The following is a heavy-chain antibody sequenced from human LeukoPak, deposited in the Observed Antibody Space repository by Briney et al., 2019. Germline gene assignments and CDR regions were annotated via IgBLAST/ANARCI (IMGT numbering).Heavy chain of an antibody. V-gene: IGHV3-23*01. CDR1: GFTFSSYA. CDR2: IGISGGST. Sequence: GGSLRLSCVASGFTFSSYAMSWVRQAPGRGLEWVSGIGISGGSTYYADSVKGRFTISRDKSKNTLYLQMNSLRAEDTAVYYCAKNNGLFWAPGPDGFDIWGQGTMVTVSS. D-gene: IGHD2-8*01. CDR3: AKNNGLFWAPGPDGFDI. J-gene: IGHJ3*02.